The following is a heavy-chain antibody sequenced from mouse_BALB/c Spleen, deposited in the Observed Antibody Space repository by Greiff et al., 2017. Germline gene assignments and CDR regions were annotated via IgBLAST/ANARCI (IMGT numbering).Heavy chain of an antibody. D-gene: IGHD2-2*01. CDR2: IDPFNGGT. CDR1: GYSFTSYY. CDR3: ATYGYDEGSFAY. J-gene: IGHJ3*01. V-gene: IGHV1S135*01. Sequence: VQLKESGPELMKPGASVKISCKASGYSFTSYYMHWVKQSHGKSLEWIGYIDPFNGGTSYNQKFKGKATLTVDKSSSTAYMHLSSLTSEDSAVYYCATYGYDEGSFAYWGQGTLVTVSA.